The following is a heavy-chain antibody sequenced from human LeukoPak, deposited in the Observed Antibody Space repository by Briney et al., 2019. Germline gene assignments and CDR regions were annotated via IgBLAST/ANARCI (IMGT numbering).Heavy chain of an antibody. CDR2: ISSDGSDK. Sequence: PGRSLRLSCAASGFPFSNYGMHWVRQAPGKGLEWVAVISSDGSDKYYADSVKGRFTISRDNSKNTLYLQMNSLRAEDTAVYYCARLRVSSGYYSDYWGQGTLVTVSS. D-gene: IGHD3-22*01. CDR3: ARLRVSSGYYSDY. V-gene: IGHV3-30*03. J-gene: IGHJ4*02. CDR1: GFPFSNYG.